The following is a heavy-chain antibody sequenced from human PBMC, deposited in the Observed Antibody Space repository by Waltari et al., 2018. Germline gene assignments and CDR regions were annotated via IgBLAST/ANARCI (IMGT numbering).Heavy chain of an antibody. CDR3: VTYIGASVGTAAFDV. D-gene: IGHD5-12*01. CDR2: MSYSGVT. J-gene: IGHJ3*01. Sequence: QLQLQESGPGLVKPSETLSLTCSVSGVSLTSNRHYWGWIRQPPGQGLEWIATMSYSGVTYSSPSLESRVTVSRDTSKNQLSLKLVSVTAADTAVYYCVTYIGASVGTAAFDVWGQGTMVTVSS. V-gene: IGHV4-39*01. CDR1: GVSLTSNRHY.